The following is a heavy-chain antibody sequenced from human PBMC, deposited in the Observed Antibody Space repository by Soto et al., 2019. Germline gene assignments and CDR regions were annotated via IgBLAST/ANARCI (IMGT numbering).Heavy chain of an antibody. CDR2: IIPIFGTA. CDR1: GGTFSSYA. J-gene: IGHJ4*02. Sequence: SVKGSCKASGGTFSSYAISWVRQAPGQGLEWMGGIIPIFGTANYAQKFQGRVTITADESTSTAYMELSSLRSEDTAVYYCARIPYDNSGTIFDYWGQGTLVTVSS. CDR3: ARIPYDNSGTIFDY. D-gene: IGHD3-22*01. V-gene: IGHV1-69*01.